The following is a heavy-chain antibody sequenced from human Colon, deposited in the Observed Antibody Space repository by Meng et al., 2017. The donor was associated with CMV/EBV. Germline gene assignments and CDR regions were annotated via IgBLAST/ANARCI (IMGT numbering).Heavy chain of an antibody. Sequence: GGSLRLSCAASGFIVSSNYMSWVRQAPGKGLEWVSVIYTGGSTYYTDSVKGRFTISRDNSKNTLYLQMNSLSAEDTAVYYCASFGNSRRTLYYGMDVWGQGTTVTVSS. D-gene: IGHD1-26*01. CDR3: ASFGNSRRTLYYGMDV. CDR1: GFIVSSNY. J-gene: IGHJ6*02. V-gene: IGHV3-53*01. CDR2: IYTGGST.